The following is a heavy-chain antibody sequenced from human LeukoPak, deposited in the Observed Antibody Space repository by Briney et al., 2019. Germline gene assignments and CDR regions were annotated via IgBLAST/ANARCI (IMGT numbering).Heavy chain of an antibody. CDR3: AKVRLQFYYYYMDV. J-gene: IGHJ6*03. Sequence: PGGSLRLSCAASGFTFTDYAVTWVRQAPGKGLEWVSGINTNGDRTSYADSVKGRFTLSRDNSKNTLYLQMSSLRAEDTAVYYCAKVRLQFYYYYMDVWGKGTTVTVSS. CDR1: GFTFTDYA. CDR2: INTNGDRT. D-gene: IGHD3-10*01. V-gene: IGHV3-23*01.